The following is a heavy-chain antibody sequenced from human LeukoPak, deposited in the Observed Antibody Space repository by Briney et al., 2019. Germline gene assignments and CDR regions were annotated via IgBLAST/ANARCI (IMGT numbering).Heavy chain of an antibody. CDR1: GFTFSFYS. D-gene: IGHD6-13*01. CDR2: ISGSGGST. V-gene: IGHV3-23*01. Sequence: GGSLRLSCAASGFTFSFYSMHWVRQSPGKGLEWVSAISGSGGSTYYADSVKGRFTISRDNSKNTLYLQMNSLRAEDTAVYYCAKIAAAGDYWGQGTLVTVSS. CDR3: AKIAAAGDY. J-gene: IGHJ4*02.